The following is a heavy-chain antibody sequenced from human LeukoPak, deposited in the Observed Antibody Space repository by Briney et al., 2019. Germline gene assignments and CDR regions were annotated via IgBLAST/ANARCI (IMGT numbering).Heavy chain of an antibody. Sequence: GGSLRLSCAASEFTFSTYSMNWVRQAPGKGLEWVSIISGGSSDIHYADSVRGRFTISRDNAKNSLYLQMNSLRVEDTAVYYCARGATMATRHLDYWGQGTLVTVSS. CDR1: EFTFSTYS. D-gene: IGHD4-23*01. CDR2: ISGGSSDI. CDR3: ARGATMATRHLDY. V-gene: IGHV3-21*01. J-gene: IGHJ4*02.